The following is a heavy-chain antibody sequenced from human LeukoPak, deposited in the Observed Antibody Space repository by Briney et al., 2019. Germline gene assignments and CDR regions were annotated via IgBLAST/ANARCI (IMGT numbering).Heavy chain of an antibody. D-gene: IGHD6-19*01. CDR3: ARDSSGWSSYYYYGMDV. Sequence: PGGSLRLSCAASGFTFSSYAMHWFRQAPGKGLEGGAVISYDGSNKYYADSVKGRFTISRDNSKNTLYLQMNSLRAEDTAVYYCARDSSGWSSYYYYGMDVWGQGTTVTVSS. V-gene: IGHV3-30-3*01. CDR1: GFTFSSYA. CDR2: ISYDGSNK. J-gene: IGHJ6*02.